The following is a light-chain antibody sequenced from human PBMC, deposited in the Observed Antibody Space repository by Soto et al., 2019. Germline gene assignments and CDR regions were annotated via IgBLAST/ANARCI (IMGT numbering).Light chain of an antibody. CDR2: DAS. CDR1: QNIFTY. CDR3: QHYTLYSAS. J-gene: IGKJ3*01. V-gene: IGKV1-5*01. Sequence: DIHMTQSPSTLSASVGDRVTITCRASQNIFTYLAWYQQKPGKAPKLLIFDASTLPSGVPPRFSGSGSGTEFTLTISSLQPDDFATYYCQHYTLYSASFGPGTKVDIK.